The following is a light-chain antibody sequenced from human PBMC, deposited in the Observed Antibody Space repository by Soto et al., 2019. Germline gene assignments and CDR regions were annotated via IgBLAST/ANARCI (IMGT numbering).Light chain of an antibody. CDR1: QSVSSNF. CDR2: RVS. V-gene: IGKV3-20*01. CDR3: QQYVSSPFT. J-gene: IGKJ3*01. Sequence: EIVLTQSPGTLSLSPGERATLSCRASQSVSSNFVAWFQQKPGQAPRLLIYRVSNRATGIPDRFSGSGSGTDFTLTINRLEPEDFAVYYCQQYVSSPFTFGPGTKVDIK.